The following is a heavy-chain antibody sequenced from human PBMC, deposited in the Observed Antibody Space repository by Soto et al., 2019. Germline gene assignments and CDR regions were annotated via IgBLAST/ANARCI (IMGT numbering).Heavy chain of an antibody. D-gene: IGHD3-10*01. CDR3: ARRVIGSSRAFDI. CDR1: GFAFSSHP. Sequence: GGSLSLSCAASGFAFSSHPMSWVRPAPEKGLEWVSGISDGGDLTYNADSVKGRFTISRDNSKDTLYLQMNSLRAEDTAVYYCARRVIGSSRAFDIWGQGTMVTVSS. CDR2: ISDGGDLT. V-gene: IGHV3-23*01. J-gene: IGHJ3*02.